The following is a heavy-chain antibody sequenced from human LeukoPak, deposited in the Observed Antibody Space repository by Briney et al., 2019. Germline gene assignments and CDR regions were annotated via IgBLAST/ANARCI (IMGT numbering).Heavy chain of an antibody. J-gene: IGHJ4*02. D-gene: IGHD3/OR15-3a*01. Sequence: GGSLRLSCAASGFTFSSYWMSWVRQVPGKELEWVANIKQDGSEKYYVDSVKGRFTISRDNAKKSLYLQMNSLRGEDTAVYYCARGVQGFYYFDYWGQGTLVTVSS. CDR2: IKQDGSEK. CDR1: GFTFSSYW. V-gene: IGHV3-7*01. CDR3: ARGVQGFYYFDY.